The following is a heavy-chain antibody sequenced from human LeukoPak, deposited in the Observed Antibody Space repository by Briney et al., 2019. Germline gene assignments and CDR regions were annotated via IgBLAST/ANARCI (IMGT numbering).Heavy chain of an antibody. CDR3: AKGQASGWFYFDY. V-gene: IGHV3-23*01. CDR1: GFTFSSYA. J-gene: IGHJ4*02. CDR2: ISGSGGST. Sequence: GGSLRLSCAASGFTFSSYAMSWVRQAPGKGLEWVSAISGSGGSTYYADSVKGRLTISRENCKNTLYLQMNSLRAENTAVYYCAKGQASGWFYFDYGGQGTLVTVSS. D-gene: IGHD6-19*01.